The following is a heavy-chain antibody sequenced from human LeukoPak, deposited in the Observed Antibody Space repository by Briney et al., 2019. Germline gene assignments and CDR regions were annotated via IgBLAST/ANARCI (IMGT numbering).Heavy chain of an antibody. CDR3: ATHHSTKGFDY. D-gene: IGHD2-15*01. CDR2: IWYDGSNR. CDR1: GFTFRSYG. Sequence: GGSLRLSCAASGFTFRSYGMHWVRQAPGKGLDWVAIIWYDGSNRYYADSVKGRFIISKDNSKNTLYLQMNSLRAEDTAVYYCATHHSTKGFDYWGQGTLVTVSS. J-gene: IGHJ4*02. V-gene: IGHV3-33*01.